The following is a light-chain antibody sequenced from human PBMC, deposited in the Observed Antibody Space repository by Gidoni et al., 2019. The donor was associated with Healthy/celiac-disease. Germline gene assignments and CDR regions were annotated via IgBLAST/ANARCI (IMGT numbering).Light chain of an antibody. V-gene: IGKV3-20*01. J-gene: IGKJ5*01. CDR2: GAS. CDR3: QQYGSSFT. Sequence: EIVLTQSPGTLSLSPGERATLSCRASQSVSSSYLAWYQQKPGQAPRLLIYGASSRATGLPDRFSGSGSGTDFTLTISRLEPEDFAVYYCQQYGSSFTFGQXTRLEIK. CDR1: QSVSSSY.